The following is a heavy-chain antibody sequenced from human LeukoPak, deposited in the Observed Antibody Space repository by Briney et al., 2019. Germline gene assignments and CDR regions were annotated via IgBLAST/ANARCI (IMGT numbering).Heavy chain of an antibody. J-gene: IGHJ6*03. CDR2: IYTSGST. V-gene: IGHV4-4*07. CDR3: ARDPSSGWSNYYYYYMDV. D-gene: IGHD6-19*01. Sequence: PSETLSLTCTVSGGSISSYYWSWIRQPAGKGLEWIGRIYTSGSTNYNPSLKSRVTISVDKSKYQFSLKLSSVTAADTAVYYCARDPSSGWSNYYYYYMDVWGKGTTVTVSS. CDR1: GGSISSYY.